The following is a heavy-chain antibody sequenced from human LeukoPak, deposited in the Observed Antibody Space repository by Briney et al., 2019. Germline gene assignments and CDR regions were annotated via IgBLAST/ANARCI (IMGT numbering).Heavy chain of an antibody. CDR2: ISYDGSNK. D-gene: IGHD1-1*01. Sequence: GGSLRLSCAASGFTFSSYGMHWVRQAPGKGLEWGAVISYDGSNKYYADSVKGRFTISGDNSKNTLYLQMNSLRAEDTAMYFCAKSLNWNFESWGRGTLVTVSS. CDR1: GFTFSSYG. V-gene: IGHV3-33*05. J-gene: IGHJ4*02. CDR3: AKSLNWNFES.